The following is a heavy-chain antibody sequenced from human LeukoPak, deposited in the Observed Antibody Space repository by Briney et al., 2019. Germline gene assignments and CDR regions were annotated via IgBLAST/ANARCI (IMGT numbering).Heavy chain of an antibody. CDR2: IYYSGST. D-gene: IGHD3-10*01. V-gene: IGHV4-61*05. CDR1: GGSISSSSYY. CDR3: ARQAMVRGTRRLPYYYMDV. Sequence: SETLSLTCTVSGGSISSSSYYWGWIRQPPGKGLEWIGYIYYSGSTNYNPSLKSRVTISVDTSKNQFSLKLSSVTAADTAVYYCARQAMVRGTRRLPYYYMDVWGKGTTVTISS. J-gene: IGHJ6*03.